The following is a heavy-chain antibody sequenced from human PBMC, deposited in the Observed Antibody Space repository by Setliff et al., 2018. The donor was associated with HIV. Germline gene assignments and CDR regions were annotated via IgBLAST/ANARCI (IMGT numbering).Heavy chain of an antibody. V-gene: IGHV1-69*05. D-gene: IGHD1-26*01. J-gene: IGHJ3*01. Sequence: SVKVSCKYSGGTFSSNAISWVRQAPGHGLEWIGGIIPILGTTHYSQKFQDRVTITRDESTRTAYLEVNNLGSEDTAIYYCARDRGGSYADACDVWGQGTMVTVSS. CDR3: ARDRGGSYADACDV. CDR1: GGTFSSNA. CDR2: IIPILGTT.